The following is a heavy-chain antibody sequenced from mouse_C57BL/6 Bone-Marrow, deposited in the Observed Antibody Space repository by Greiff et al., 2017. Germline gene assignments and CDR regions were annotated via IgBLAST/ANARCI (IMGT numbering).Heavy chain of an antibody. Sequence: LEESGPELVKPGASVKISCKASGYSFTSYYIHWVKQRPGQGLEWIGWIYPGSGNTKYNEKFKGKATLTADTSSSTAYMQLSSLTSEDSAVYYCARFPDGYYAWFAYWGQGTLVTVSA. V-gene: IGHV1-66*01. D-gene: IGHD2-3*01. J-gene: IGHJ3*01. CDR3: ARFPDGYYAWFAY. CDR1: GYSFTSYY. CDR2: IYPGSGNT.